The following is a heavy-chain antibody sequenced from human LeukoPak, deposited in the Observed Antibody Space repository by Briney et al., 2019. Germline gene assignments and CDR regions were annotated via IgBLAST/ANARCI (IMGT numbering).Heavy chain of an antibody. CDR2: ISSSSTI. V-gene: IGHV3-48*01. D-gene: IGHD5-24*01. J-gene: IGHJ5*02. CDR3: ARGGYMGNWFDP. Sequence: GGSLRLSCAASGFTFSSYSMNWVRQAPGKGLEWVSYISSSSTIYYADSVKGRFTISRDNAKNSLYLQMNSLRAEDTAVYYCARGGYMGNWFDPWGQGTLVTVSS. CDR1: GFTFSSYS.